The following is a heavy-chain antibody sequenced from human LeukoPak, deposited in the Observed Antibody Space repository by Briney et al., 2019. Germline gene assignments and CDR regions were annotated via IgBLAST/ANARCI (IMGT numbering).Heavy chain of an antibody. CDR1: GFTFTNYW. Sequence: PGGSLRLSCEASGFTFTNYWMTWVRQAPGKGLEWVANIKQDGSETYYVDSVKGRFTLSIDNARNSLCLQINYLGVDDTAVYYCARGGMTGTADYWGPGTLVTVSS. V-gene: IGHV3-7*01. J-gene: IGHJ4*02. CDR2: IKQDGSET. CDR3: ARGGMTGTADY. D-gene: IGHD1-7*01.